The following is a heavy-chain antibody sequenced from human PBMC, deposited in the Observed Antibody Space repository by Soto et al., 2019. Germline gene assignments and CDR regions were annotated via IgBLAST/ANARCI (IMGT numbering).Heavy chain of an antibody. CDR3: ARGSTGEWFGENKASYSYYGTDG. CDR1: VGSFSGYY. Sequence: SETLSLTCSVYVGSFSGYYWSWIRQPPGKGLEWIGEINHSGSTNYNPSLKSRVTISVDTSKNQFSLKLSSVTAADTAVYYCARGSTGEWFGENKASYSYYGTDGWGQGNTVTVSS. CDR2: INHSGST. V-gene: IGHV4-34*01. D-gene: IGHD3-10*01. J-gene: IGHJ6*02.